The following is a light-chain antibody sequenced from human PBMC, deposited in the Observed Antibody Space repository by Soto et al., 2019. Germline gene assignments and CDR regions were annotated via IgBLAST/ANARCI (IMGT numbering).Light chain of an antibody. V-gene: IGKV3-20*01. CDR2: GAS. CDR1: QSVSSSY. CDR3: QQYPGYT. J-gene: IGKJ2*01. Sequence: EIVLTQSPGTLSLSPGDRATLSCRASQSVSSSYLAWYQQKPGQAPRLLIYGASGRATGIPDRFSGSGSGTDFTLTISRLEPEDFAVYYCQQYPGYTFGQGTKLEIK.